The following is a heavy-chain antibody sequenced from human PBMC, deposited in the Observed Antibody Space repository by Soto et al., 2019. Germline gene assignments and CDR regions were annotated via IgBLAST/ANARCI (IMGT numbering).Heavy chain of an antibody. CDR3: ARDHKGGYYYYGMDV. J-gene: IGHJ6*02. V-gene: IGHV3-48*03. CDR2: ISSSGSTI. CDR1: GFTFSSYG. Sequence: PGGSLRLSCAASGFTFSSYGMNWVRQAQGKGLEWVSYISSSGSTIYYADSVKGRFTISRDNAKNSLYLQMNSLRAEDTAVYYCARDHKGGYYYYGMDVWGQGTTVTVSS.